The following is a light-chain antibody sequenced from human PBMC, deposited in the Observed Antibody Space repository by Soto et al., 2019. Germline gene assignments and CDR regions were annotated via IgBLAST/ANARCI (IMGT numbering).Light chain of an antibody. CDR3: QHYNSYSEA. CDR1: QTISSW. CDR2: KAS. V-gene: IGKV1-5*03. Sequence: DIQMTQSPSTLSGSVGDIVTINCRASQTISSWLALYQQKPGKAPKLLIYKASTLKSGVPSRFSGSGSGTEFTLTISSLQPDDFATYYCQHYNSYSEAFGQGTKVDIK. J-gene: IGKJ1*01.